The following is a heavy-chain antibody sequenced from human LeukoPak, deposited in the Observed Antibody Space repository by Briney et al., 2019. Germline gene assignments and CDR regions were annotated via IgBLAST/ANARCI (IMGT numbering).Heavy chain of an antibody. CDR3: TRGGPVAGTHKYFQH. Sequence: GASVKVSCKASGFTFTSSAVQWVRQARGQRLEWIGWIVVGSGNTNYAQKFQERVTITRDMSTSTAYMELSSLRSEDTAVYYCTRGGPVAGTHKYFQHWGQGTLVTVSS. D-gene: IGHD6-19*01. CDR1: GFTFTSSA. CDR2: IVVGSGNT. V-gene: IGHV1-58*01. J-gene: IGHJ1*01.